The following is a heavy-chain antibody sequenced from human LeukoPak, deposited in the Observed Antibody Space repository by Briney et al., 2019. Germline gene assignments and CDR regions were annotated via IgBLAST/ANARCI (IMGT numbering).Heavy chain of an antibody. V-gene: IGHV4-30-4*01. CDR2: IYDSGST. J-gene: IGHJ4*02. CDR3: ARGVRYFDY. Sequence: PSETLSLTCTVSGASIRSGDYYWSWIRQPPGKGLEWIGYIYDSGSTYYNPSLKSRITISVDTSENRFSLKLSSVTATDTAVYYCARGVRYFDYWGQGTLVTVSS. CDR1: GASIRSGDYY. D-gene: IGHD2-8*01.